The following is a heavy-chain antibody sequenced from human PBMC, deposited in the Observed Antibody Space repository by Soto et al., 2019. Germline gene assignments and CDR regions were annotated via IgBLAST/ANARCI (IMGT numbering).Heavy chain of an antibody. CDR3: TTGATGYYDSSGYYHLFGFDY. Sequence: EVQLVESGGGLVKPGGSLRLSCAASGFTFSNAWMNWVRQAPGKGLEWVGRIKSKTDGGTTDYAAPVKGRFTISRDDSKXXLXLXXNSLKTEDTGVYYCTTGATGYYDSSGYYHLFGFDYWGQGTLVTVSS. CDR2: IKSKTDGGTT. V-gene: IGHV3-15*07. CDR1: GFTFSNAW. J-gene: IGHJ4*02. D-gene: IGHD3-22*01.